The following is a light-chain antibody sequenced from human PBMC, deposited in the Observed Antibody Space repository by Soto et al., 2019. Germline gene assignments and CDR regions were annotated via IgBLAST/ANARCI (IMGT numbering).Light chain of an antibody. J-gene: IGKJ5*01. Sequence: EMLMTQSPATLSVSPGERVSLSCWASQSVTNKLAWYQQRPGQPPRLLIYGASSRATGIPDRFSGSGSGTDFTLTISRLEPEDFAVYYCQQYGSSRPITFGQGTRLEIK. CDR3: QQYGSSRPIT. CDR1: QSVTNK. V-gene: IGKV3-20*01. CDR2: GAS.